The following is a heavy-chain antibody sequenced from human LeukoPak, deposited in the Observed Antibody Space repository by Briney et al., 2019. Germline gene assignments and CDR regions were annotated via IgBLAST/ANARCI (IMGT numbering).Heavy chain of an antibody. CDR2: IYYSGST. CDR3: ARLVVSATVNWFDP. D-gene: IGHD2-15*01. Sequence: SETLSLTCTVSGGSISSTSYYWGWIRQPPGKGLEWIGTIYYSGSTYYNPSLKSRVTISVDTSKNQFSLKLSSVTAADTAVYYCARLVVSATVNWFDPWGQGTLVTVSS. CDR1: GGSISSTSYY. V-gene: IGHV4-39*01. J-gene: IGHJ5*02.